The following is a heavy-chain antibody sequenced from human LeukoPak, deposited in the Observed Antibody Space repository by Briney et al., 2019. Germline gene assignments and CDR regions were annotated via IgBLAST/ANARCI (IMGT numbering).Heavy chain of an antibody. J-gene: IGHJ3*02. V-gene: IGHV3-48*03. CDR2: ISNIGDII. CDR1: GFTFGNYE. D-gene: IGHD3-22*01. Sequence: GGSLRLSCAASGFTFGNYEMNWVRQAPGKGLEWIAHISNIGDIIHYADSVEGRFTISRDNSKNTLYLQMNSLRAEDTAVYYCASVPPDYYDSSGYYTDAFDIWGQGTMVTVSS. CDR3: ASVPPDYYDSSGYYTDAFDI.